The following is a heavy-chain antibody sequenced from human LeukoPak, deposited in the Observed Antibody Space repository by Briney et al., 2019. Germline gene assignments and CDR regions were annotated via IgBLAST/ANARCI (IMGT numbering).Heavy chain of an antibody. V-gene: IGHV4-59*10. CDR3: ARGMAEAYDYNWFDP. CDR1: GGSFSGYY. Sequence: SETLSLTCAVYGGSFSGYYWSWIRQPAGKGLEWIGRIYTSGSTNYNPSLKSRVTISVDTSKNQFSLKLSSVTAADTAVYFCARGMAEAYDYNWFDPWGQGILVTVSS. CDR2: IYTSGST. D-gene: IGHD5-12*01. J-gene: IGHJ5*02.